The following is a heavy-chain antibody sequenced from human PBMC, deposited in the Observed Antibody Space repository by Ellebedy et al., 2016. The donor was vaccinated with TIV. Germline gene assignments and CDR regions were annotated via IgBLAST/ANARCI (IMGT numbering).Heavy chain of an antibody. D-gene: IGHD6-19*01. V-gene: IGHV3-53*01. CDR3: ARGYSSGRINYFDY. CDR1: GFDSSSYA. CDR2: IYGDGRS. Sequence: PGGSLRLSCAASGFDSSSYAMTWVRQDPGKGLEWVALIYGDGRSYYADSVKGRFTISRDNSKNTLYFQMKSPRVDDTAVYYCARGYSSGRINYFDYWGQGTLVTVSP. J-gene: IGHJ4*02.